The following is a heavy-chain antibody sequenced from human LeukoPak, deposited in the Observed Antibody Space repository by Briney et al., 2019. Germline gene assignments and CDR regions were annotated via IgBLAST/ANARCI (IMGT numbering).Heavy chain of an antibody. V-gene: IGHV1-2*02. Sequence: ASVKVSCKASGYTFTGYYMHWVRQAPGQGLEWMGWINPNSGGTNYAQKFQGRVTMTRDTSISTAYMELSRLRSDDTAVYYCAREDSSNWGGFDPWGQGTLVTVSS. CDR3: AREDSSNWGGFDP. D-gene: IGHD7-27*01. CDR1: GYTFTGYY. J-gene: IGHJ5*02. CDR2: INPNSGGT.